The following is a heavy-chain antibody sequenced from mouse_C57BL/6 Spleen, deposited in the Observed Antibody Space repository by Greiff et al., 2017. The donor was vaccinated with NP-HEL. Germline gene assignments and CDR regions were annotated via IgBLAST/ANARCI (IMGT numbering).Heavy chain of an antibody. CDR2: IDPSDSYT. Sequence: QVQLQQPGAELVRPGTSVKLSCKASGYTFTSYWMHWVKQRPGQGLEWIGVIDPSDSYTNYNQKFKGKATLTVDTSSSTAYMQLSSLTSEDSAVYYCARGLYYYGSSYWYFDVWGTGTTVTVSS. V-gene: IGHV1-59*01. J-gene: IGHJ1*03. CDR3: ARGLYYYGSSYWYFDV. D-gene: IGHD1-1*01. CDR1: GYTFTSYW.